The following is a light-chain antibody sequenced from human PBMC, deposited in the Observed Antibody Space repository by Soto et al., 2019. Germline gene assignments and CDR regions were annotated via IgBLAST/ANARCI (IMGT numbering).Light chain of an antibody. CDR3: AAWDDNVYV. CDR2: LNT. V-gene: IGLV1-44*01. CDR1: SSNIGRNP. J-gene: IGLJ1*01. Sequence: QSVLTQPPSVSAAPGQRVIISCSGGSSNIGRNPVNWYQKFPGTAPKLLISLNTQRPSGVPDRFSGSKSGTSASLAISGLRSEDEADYYCAAWDDNVYVFGTGTKVTVL.